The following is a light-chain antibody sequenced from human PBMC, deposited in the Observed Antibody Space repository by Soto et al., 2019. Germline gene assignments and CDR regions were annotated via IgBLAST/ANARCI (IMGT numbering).Light chain of an antibody. CDR2: KVS. Sequence: DIVMTQSPLYLPVTLGQPASISCSSSQSLVNSDGNTYLTWFQQRPGQSPRRLLYKVSNRDSGVPDRFSGSGSGTDFTLRISRVEAEDVGVYYCMQGTYWPHTFGQGTKVDVK. CDR1: QSLVNSDGNTY. J-gene: IGKJ1*01. V-gene: IGKV2-30*01. CDR3: MQGTYWPHT.